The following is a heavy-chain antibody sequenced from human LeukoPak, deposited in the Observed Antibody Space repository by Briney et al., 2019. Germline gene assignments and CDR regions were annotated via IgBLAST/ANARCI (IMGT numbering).Heavy chain of an antibody. D-gene: IGHD1-26*01. Sequence: PGGSLRLSCVASGFTFSNYAMSWVRQAPGKGLEWVSAISGSGGSTYYADSLKGRFTISRDNSKNTLYLQMNSLRAEDTAVYYCAKATIVGANYLDSWGQGTLDTVSS. CDR1: GFTFSNYA. V-gene: IGHV3-23*01. J-gene: IGHJ4*02. CDR3: AKATIVGANYLDS. CDR2: ISGSGGST.